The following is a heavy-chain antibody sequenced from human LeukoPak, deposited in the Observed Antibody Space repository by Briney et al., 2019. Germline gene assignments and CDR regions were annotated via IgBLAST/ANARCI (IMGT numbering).Heavy chain of an antibody. CDR3: ARGGYTIDY. J-gene: IGHJ4*02. D-gene: IGHD5-18*01. CDR1: GYSFTNYG. Sequence: ASVKVSCKASGYSFTNYGISWVRQAPGQGLEWMGWISAYNGYTHFAQKFQGRVTMTTDTSTSTAYMELRSLRSDDTAVYYCARGGYTIDYWGQGTLVTVSS. CDR2: ISAYNGYT. V-gene: IGHV1-18*01.